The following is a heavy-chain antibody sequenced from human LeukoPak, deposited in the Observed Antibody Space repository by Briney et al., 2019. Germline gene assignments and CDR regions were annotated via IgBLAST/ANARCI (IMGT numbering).Heavy chain of an antibody. CDR2: IYYSGST. V-gene: IGHV4-39*01. Sequence: PSETLSLTCTVSGGSISSSSYYWGWIRQPPGKGLEWIGSIYYSGSTYYNPSLKSRVTISVDTSKNQFSLKLSSVTAADTAVYYCARAIGYTAENRNYYYYMDVWGKWTTASVS. D-gene: IGHD3-16*02. CDR3: ARAIGYTAENRNYYYYMDV. J-gene: IGHJ6*03. CDR1: GGSISSSSYY.